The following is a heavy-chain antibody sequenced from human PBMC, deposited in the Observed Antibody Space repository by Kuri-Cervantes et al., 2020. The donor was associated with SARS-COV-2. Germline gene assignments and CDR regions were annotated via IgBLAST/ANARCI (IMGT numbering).Heavy chain of an antibody. D-gene: IGHD6-13*01. CDR3: ARDLDPAAVHVIDY. Sequence: ASVKVSCKASGYTFTSYGISWVRQAPGQGLEWMGWIIPIFGTANYAQKLQGRVTMTTDTSTSTAYMELRSLRSDDTAVYYCARDLDPAAVHVIDYWGQGTLVTVSS. V-gene: IGHV1-18*01. J-gene: IGHJ4*02. CDR2: IIPIFGTA. CDR1: GYTFTSYG.